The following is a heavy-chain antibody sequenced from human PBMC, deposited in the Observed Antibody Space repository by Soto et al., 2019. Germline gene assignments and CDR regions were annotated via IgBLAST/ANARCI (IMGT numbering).Heavy chain of an antibody. CDR3: ARETYYDILTGSLSYFQH. Sequence: PSETLSLTCTVSGGSISSGGYYWSWIRQHPGKGLEWIGYIYYSGSTYYNPSLKSRVTISVDTSKNQFSLKLSSVTAADTAVYYCARETYYDILTGSLSYFQHWGQGTLVTVSS. V-gene: IGHV4-31*03. D-gene: IGHD3-9*01. CDR1: GGSISSGGYY. CDR2: IYYSGST. J-gene: IGHJ1*01.